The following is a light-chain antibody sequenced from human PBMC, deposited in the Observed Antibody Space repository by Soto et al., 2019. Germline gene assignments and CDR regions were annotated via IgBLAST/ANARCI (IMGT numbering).Light chain of an antibody. CDR1: QSVSSTY. J-gene: IGKJ4*01. CDR2: DAS. CDR3: QYSGSSQLT. Sequence: EIVVTQSPGTLSSSPGERDIISCRAGQSVSSTYLAWYQQKPGQAPRLLIYDASSRATGAPDKIGGSGSGTDFALSISRMDPEDFAVYYCQYSGSSQLTFGGGTKVEIK. V-gene: IGKV3-20*01.